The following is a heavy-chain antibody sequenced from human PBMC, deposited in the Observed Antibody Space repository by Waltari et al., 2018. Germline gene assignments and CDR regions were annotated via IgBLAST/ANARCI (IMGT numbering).Heavy chain of an antibody. J-gene: IGHJ3*02. Sequence: EVHLVASGGGLVQPGESLRLSCPASAFPFSPYNMNWVRQAPGKGLEWVSYISSTTTTYYADYVKGRFTISRDNAKNSLYLQMNSLRAEDTALYYCARGRNGYIQDVFDIWGQGTMVSVSS. CDR1: AFPFSPYN. CDR3: ARGRNGYIQDVFDI. CDR2: ISSTTTT. D-gene: IGHD5-12*01. V-gene: IGHV3-48*01.